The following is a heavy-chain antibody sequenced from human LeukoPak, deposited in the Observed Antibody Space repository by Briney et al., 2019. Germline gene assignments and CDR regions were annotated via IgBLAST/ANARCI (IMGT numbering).Heavy chain of an antibody. Sequence: SETLSLTCTASGGSISSSGYYWGWIRQPPGKGLECIGNIFYSGSTYYNPSLKSRVTISVDTSKNQFSLKLSSVTAADTAVYYCARQLANGYMFYWFDPWGQGTLVTVSS. V-gene: IGHV4-39*07. CDR2: IFYSGST. D-gene: IGHD5-18*01. CDR3: ARQLANGYMFYWFDP. CDR1: GGSISSSGYY. J-gene: IGHJ5*02.